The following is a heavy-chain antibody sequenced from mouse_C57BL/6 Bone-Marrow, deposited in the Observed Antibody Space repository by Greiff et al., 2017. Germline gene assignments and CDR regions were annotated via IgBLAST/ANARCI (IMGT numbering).Heavy chain of an antibody. Sequence: EVQLQQSGPELVKPGASVKIPCKASGYTFTDYNMDWVKQSHGKSLEWIGDINPNNGGTIYNQKFKGKATLTVDKSSSTAYMELRSLTSEDTAVYYCARGSLFYGSPWYFDVWGTGTTVTVSS. V-gene: IGHV1-18*01. CDR3: ARGSLFYGSPWYFDV. CDR1: GYTFTDYN. D-gene: IGHD1-1*01. CDR2: INPNNGGT. J-gene: IGHJ1*03.